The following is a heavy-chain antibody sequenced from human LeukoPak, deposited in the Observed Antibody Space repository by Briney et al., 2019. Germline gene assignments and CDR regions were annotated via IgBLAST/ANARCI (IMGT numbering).Heavy chain of an antibody. CDR3: ATVAGDCSGGRCYLLRFDY. CDR2: IKLDGGEK. J-gene: IGHJ4*02. V-gene: IGHV3-7*01. CDR1: GFTFSNYW. D-gene: IGHD2-15*01. Sequence: GGSLRLSCAASGFTFSNYWMSWVRQAPGKGLEWVANIKLDGGEKDYVDSVKGRFTFSRDNAKNSLYLQMNSLRGDDTAVYYCATVAGDCSGGRCYLLRFDYWGQGTLVTVSS.